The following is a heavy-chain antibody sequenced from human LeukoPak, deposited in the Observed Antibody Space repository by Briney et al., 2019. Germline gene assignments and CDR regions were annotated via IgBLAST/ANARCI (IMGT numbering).Heavy chain of an antibody. V-gene: IGHV4-59*08. CDR3: ARHAGIVGATPFDY. CDR2: IYYSGST. J-gene: IGHJ4*02. Sequence: KPSETLSLTCTVSGGSISSYYWSWIRQPPGKGLEWIGYIYYSGSTNYNPSLKSRVTISVDTSKNQFSLKLSSVTAADTAVYYCARHAGIVGATPFDYWGQGTLVTVSS. CDR1: GGSISSYY. D-gene: IGHD1-26*01.